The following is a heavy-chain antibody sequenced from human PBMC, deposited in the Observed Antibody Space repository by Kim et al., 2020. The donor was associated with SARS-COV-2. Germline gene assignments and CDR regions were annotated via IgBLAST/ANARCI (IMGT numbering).Heavy chain of an antibody. CDR3: ARGRGLLLRRFDY. V-gene: IGHV3-48*03. Sequence: GGSLRLSCAASGFTFSSYEMNWVRQAPGKGLEWVSYISSSGSTIYYADSVKGRFTISRDNAKNSLYLQMNSLRAEDTAVYYCARGRGLLLRRFDYWGQGTLVTVSS. CDR1: GFTFSSYE. D-gene: IGHD3-22*01. J-gene: IGHJ4*02. CDR2: ISSSGSTI.